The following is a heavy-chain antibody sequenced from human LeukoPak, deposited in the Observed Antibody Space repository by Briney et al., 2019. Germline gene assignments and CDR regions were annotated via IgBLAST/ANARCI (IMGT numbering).Heavy chain of an antibody. V-gene: IGHV4-39*01. CDR2: IYYSGST. D-gene: IGHD6-19*01. J-gene: IGHJ4*02. CDR1: GGSISSSSYY. Sequence: SETLSLTCTVSGGSISSSSYYWGWIRQPPGKGLEWIGSIYYSGSTYYNPSLKSRVTISVDTSKNQFSLKLSSVTAADTAVYYCASRVHSSGWLQQDYWGQGTLVTVSS. CDR3: ASRVHSSGWLQQDY.